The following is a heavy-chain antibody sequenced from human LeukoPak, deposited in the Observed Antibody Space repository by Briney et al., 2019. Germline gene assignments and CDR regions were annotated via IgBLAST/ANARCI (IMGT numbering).Heavy chain of an antibody. CDR3: ARLDYPY. CDR1: GFTFSSYS. V-gene: IGHV3-21*01. Sequence: GGSLRLSCAASGFTFSSYSMNWVRQAPGKGLEWVSSISRSSSYIHYAGSVKGRFTISRDNAKNSLYLQMNSLRAEDTAVYYCARLDYPYWGQGTLVTVSS. D-gene: IGHD3-16*01. CDR2: ISRSSSYI. J-gene: IGHJ4*02.